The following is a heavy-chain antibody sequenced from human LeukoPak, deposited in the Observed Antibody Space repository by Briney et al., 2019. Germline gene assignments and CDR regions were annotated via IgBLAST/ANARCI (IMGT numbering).Heavy chain of an antibody. CDR3: VSFYETY. CDR2: INSDGSWT. Sequence: GGSLRLSCAASGNYWMHWVRQAPGKGLVWVSHINSDGSWTSYADSVKGRFTISKDNAKNTVYLQMNNLRAEDTAVYYCVSFYETYWGQGTLVTISS. J-gene: IGHJ4*02. D-gene: IGHD2-2*01. CDR1: GNYW. V-gene: IGHV3-74*01.